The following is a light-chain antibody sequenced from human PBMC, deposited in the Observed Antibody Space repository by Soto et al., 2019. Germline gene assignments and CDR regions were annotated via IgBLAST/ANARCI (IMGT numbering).Light chain of an antibody. V-gene: IGKV3-11*01. CDR2: DVS. CDR3: QQLNSYRLT. J-gene: IGKJ4*01. CDR1: ESVGSD. Sequence: ENVLTQSPATLSLSPGEGATLSCRASESVGSDLAWYQQKPGQPPRLLIYDVSGRATGVPARFSGSGSGTDFTLTISSLEPEDFAVYYCQQLNSYRLTFGGGTKVEIK.